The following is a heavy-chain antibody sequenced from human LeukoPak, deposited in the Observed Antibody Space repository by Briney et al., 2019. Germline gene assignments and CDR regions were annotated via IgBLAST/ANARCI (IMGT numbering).Heavy chain of an antibody. CDR2: IYSGGST. V-gene: IGHV3-66*01. D-gene: IGHD6-13*01. J-gene: IGHJ4*02. Sequence: GGSLRLSCAASGFTVSSNYMRWVRQAPGKGLEWVSVIYSGGSTYYADSVKGRFTISRDNSKNTLYLQMNSLRAEGTAVYYCARDHIAAAGTSFDYWGQGTLVTVSS. CDR1: GFTVSSNY. CDR3: ARDHIAAAGTSFDY.